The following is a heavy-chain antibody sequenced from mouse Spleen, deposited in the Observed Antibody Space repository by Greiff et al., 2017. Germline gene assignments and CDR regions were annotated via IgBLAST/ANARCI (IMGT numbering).Heavy chain of an antibody. V-gene: IGHV5-9*04. D-gene: IGHD1-1*01. CDR2: ISSGGGNT. CDR3: ARLDGSSYDAMDY. J-gene: IGHJ4*01. CDR1: GFTFSSYA. Sequence: EVKLMESGGGLVKLGGSLKLSCAASGFTFSSYAMSWVRQTPEKRLEWVATISSGGGNTYYPDSVKGRFTISRDNAKNTLYLQMSSLKSEDTAMYYCARLDGSSYDAMDYWGQGTSVTVSS.